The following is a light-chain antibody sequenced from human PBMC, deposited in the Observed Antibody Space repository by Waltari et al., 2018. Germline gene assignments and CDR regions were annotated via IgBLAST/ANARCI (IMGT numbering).Light chain of an antibody. CDR3: SSYTFSSTLV. CDR2: DVS. Sequence: QSALSQPASVSGSPGQSITISCSGSSIDVGAYNYVSWYQQHPGKAPKRVIFDVSNRPSGVSKRFSGSKSDNTASLTISGLQAEDEADYYCSSYTFSSTLVFGTGTKVTVL. V-gene: IGLV2-14*03. CDR1: SIDVGAYNY. J-gene: IGLJ1*01.